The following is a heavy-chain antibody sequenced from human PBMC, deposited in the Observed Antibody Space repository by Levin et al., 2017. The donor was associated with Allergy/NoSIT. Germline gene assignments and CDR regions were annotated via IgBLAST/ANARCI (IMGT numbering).Heavy chain of an antibody. V-gene: IGHV5-10-1*01. J-gene: IGHJ6*02. Sequence: GESLKISCKGSGYSFTSYWISWVRQMPGKGLEWMGRIDPSDSYTNYSPSFQGHVTISADKSISTAYLQWSSLKASDTAMYYCARIAVAGTRRYYYYGMDVWGQGTTVTVSS. CDR3: ARIAVAGTRRYYYYGMDV. D-gene: IGHD6-19*01. CDR1: GYSFTSYW. CDR2: IDPSDSYT.